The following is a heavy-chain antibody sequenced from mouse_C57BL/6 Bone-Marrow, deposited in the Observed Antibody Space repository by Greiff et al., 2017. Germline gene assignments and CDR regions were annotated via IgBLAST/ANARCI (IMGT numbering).Heavy chain of an antibody. Sequence: QVQLQQSGAELARPGASVKLSCKASGYTFTSYGISWVKQRTGQGLEWIGEIYPRSGNNYYNEKFKGKATLTADKSSSTAYMELRSLTSEDSAVYFCARVYLWYYDVWGTGTTVTVSA. J-gene: IGHJ1*03. D-gene: IGHD2-3*01. CDR3: ARVYLWYYDV. V-gene: IGHV1-81*01. CDR1: GYTFTSYG. CDR2: IYPRSGNN.